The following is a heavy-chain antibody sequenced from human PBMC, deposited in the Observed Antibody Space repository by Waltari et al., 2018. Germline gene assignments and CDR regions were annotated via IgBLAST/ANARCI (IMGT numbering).Heavy chain of an antibody. D-gene: IGHD2-15*01. CDR1: GFTFSSYR. Sequence: EVQVVESGGALVQPGGSLRLSRAASGFTFSSYRMTGVRQAPGKGLEWVANINADGSEKEYGDSVKGRFTISRDNAKNSLYLQMNSLRVEDTAVYYCARLHSANYWGQGTLVTVSS. CDR2: INADGSEK. J-gene: IGHJ4*02. CDR3: ARLHSANY. V-gene: IGHV3-7*01.